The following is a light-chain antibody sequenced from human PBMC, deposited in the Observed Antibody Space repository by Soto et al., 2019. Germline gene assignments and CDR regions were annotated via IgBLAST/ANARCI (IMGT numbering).Light chain of an antibody. CDR2: EVS. Sequence: QSALAQPASVSGSPGQSITISCTGTSSDVGAYDFVSWYQQHPDKAPKLMIYEVSNRPSGVSYRFSGSKSVNTATLTISGLQAEDAADYYCSSYTTSSTRVFGTGTKLTVL. CDR1: SSDVGAYDF. J-gene: IGLJ1*01. V-gene: IGLV2-14*03. CDR3: SSYTTSSTRV.